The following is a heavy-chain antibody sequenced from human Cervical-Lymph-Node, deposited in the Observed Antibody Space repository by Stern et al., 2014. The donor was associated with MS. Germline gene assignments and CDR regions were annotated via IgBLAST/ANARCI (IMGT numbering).Heavy chain of an antibody. CDR1: GFTFNNAW. J-gene: IGHJ4*02. CDR3: TARGYFFDNSGYHSFDY. Sequence: EVQLEESGGGLVKPGGSLRLSCAASGFTFNNAWMNWVRQAPGKGLEWGGRLNGKSDGRTADYSAPVQGRFTISRDDSNATLYLQMNSLKTEDTAVYYCTARGYFFDNSGYHSFDYWGPGTLVTVSS. CDR2: LNGKSDGRTA. D-gene: IGHD3-22*01. V-gene: IGHV3-15*01.